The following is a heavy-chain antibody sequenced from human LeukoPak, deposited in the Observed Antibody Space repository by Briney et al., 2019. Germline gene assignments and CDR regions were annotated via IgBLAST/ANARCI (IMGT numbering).Heavy chain of an antibody. J-gene: IGHJ4*02. CDR1: GVSFSSYW. Sequence: PGGSLRLSCAASGVSFSSYWMSWVRQAPGKGQEWVANINQETSETYYVDSVRGRFTISRDNAERSLHLQMNSLRVDDTAVYYCAREVDRAFGYWGQGTLVTVSS. V-gene: IGHV3-7*01. CDR3: AREVDRAFGY. D-gene: IGHD2-15*01. CDR2: INQETSET.